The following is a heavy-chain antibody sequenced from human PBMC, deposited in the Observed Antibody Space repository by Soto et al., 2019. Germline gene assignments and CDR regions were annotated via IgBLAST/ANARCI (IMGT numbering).Heavy chain of an antibody. CDR2: IWYDGSNK. J-gene: IGHJ6*02. Sequence: GGSLRLSCAASGFTFSSYGMHWVRQAPGKGLEWVAVIWYDGSNKYYADSVKGRFTISRDNSKNTLYLQMNSLRAEDTAVYYCARDQQLGYGMDVWGQGTTVTVSS. V-gene: IGHV3-33*01. D-gene: IGHD5-18*01. CDR3: ARDQQLGYGMDV. CDR1: GFTFSSYG.